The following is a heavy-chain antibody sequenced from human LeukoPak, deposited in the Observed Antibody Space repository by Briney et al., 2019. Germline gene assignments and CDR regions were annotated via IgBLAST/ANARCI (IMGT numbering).Heavy chain of an antibody. CDR2: ISSSSSYI. Sequence: GGSLRLSCAASGFTFSSYSMNWVRQAPGKGLEWVSSISSSSSYIYYADSVKGRFTITRDNAKNSLYLQMNSLRAEDTAVYYCARASVATMTYWYFDLWGRGTLVTVSS. J-gene: IGHJ2*01. D-gene: IGHD5-12*01. CDR1: GFTFSSYS. V-gene: IGHV3-21*01. CDR3: ARASVATMTYWYFDL.